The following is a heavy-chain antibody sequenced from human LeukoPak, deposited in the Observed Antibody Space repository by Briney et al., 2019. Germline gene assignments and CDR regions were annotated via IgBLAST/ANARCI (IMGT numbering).Heavy chain of an antibody. CDR1: GGSISSYY. CDR2: IYYSGST. Sequence: PSETLSLTCTVSGGSISSYYWSWIRQPPGKGLEWIGYIYYSGSTNYNPSLKSRVTISVYTSKNQFSLKLSSVTAADTAVYYCARDNGSSEWACFDPWGQGTLVTVSS. J-gene: IGHJ5*02. D-gene: IGHD6-13*01. V-gene: IGHV4-59*01. CDR3: ARDNGSSEWACFDP.